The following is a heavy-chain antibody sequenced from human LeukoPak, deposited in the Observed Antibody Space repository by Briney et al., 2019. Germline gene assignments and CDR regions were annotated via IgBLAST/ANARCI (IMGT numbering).Heavy chain of an antibody. D-gene: IGHD1-26*01. CDR2: ISWNSGSI. CDR1: GFTFDDYA. V-gene: IGHV3-9*01. CDR3: AKDMARIVGATSYYYGMDV. Sequence: GGSLRLSCAASGFTFDDYAMHWVRQAPGKGLEWVSGISWNSGSIGYADPVKGRFTISRDNAKNSLYLQMNSLRAEDTALYYCAKDMARIVGATSYYYGMDVWGQGTTVTVSS. J-gene: IGHJ6*02.